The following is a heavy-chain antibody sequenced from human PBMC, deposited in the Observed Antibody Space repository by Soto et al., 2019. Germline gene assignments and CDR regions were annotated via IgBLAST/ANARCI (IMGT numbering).Heavy chain of an antibody. J-gene: IGHJ4*02. CDR1: GYTFTDYW. CDR3: VRSGTSSGRFSDY. Sequence: GESLKISCXGSGYTFTDYWIGWVRQLPGKGLEWMGIIYPSDSDIRYSPSFQGKVTISADKSITTAYLQWSSLKAADTAMYYCVRSGTSSGRFSDYWGQGTLVTVSS. V-gene: IGHV5-51*01. D-gene: IGHD2-15*01. CDR2: IYPSDSDI.